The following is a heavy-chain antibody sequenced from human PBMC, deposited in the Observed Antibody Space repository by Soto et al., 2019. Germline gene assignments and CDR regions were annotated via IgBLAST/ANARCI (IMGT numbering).Heavy chain of an antibody. V-gene: IGHV1-2*02. D-gene: IGHD6-13*01. CDR3: ARADIAAPHYGMNV. Sequence: ASVKASCKASGYTFTGYYMHWVRQAPGQGLQWMGWINPNSGGTNYAQKFQGRVTMTRDTSISTAYMEVGRLRSDDTAVYYCARADIAAPHYGMNVLGRLTRLTVCS. CDR2: INPNSGGT. CDR1: GYTFTGYY. J-gene: IGHJ6*02.